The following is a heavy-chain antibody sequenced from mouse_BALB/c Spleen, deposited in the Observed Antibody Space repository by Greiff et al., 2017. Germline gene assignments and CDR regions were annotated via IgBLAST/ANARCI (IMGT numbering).Heavy chain of an antibody. J-gene: IGHJ4*01. CDR3: AREARAPYYYAMDY. CDR1: GFNIKDTY. Sequence: EVQLQQSGAELVKPGASVKLSCTASGFNIKDTYMHWVKQRPEQGLEWIGRIDPANGNTKYDPKFQGKATITADTSSNTAYLQLSSLTSEDTAVYYCAREARAPYYYAMDYWGQGTSVTVSS. CDR2: IDPANGNT. D-gene: IGHD3-1*01. V-gene: IGHV14-3*02.